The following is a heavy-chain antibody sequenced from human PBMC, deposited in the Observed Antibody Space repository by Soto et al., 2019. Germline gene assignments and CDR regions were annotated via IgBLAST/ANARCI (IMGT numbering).Heavy chain of an antibody. CDR3: TTEGRGNWDDGGFDY. D-gene: IGHD1-20*01. Sequence: EVQLVESGGGLVKPGGSLRLSCAASGFTFSNAWMNWVRQAPGKGLEWVGRIKSKTAGGTTDYAAPVKGRFTISRDDSKNTLYLQMNSLKTEDTAVYYCTTEGRGNWDDGGFDYWGQGTLVTVSS. CDR2: IKSKTAGGTT. CDR1: GFTFSNAW. V-gene: IGHV3-15*07. J-gene: IGHJ4*02.